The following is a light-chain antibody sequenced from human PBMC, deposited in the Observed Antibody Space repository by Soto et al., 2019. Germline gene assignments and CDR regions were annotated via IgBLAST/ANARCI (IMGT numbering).Light chain of an antibody. CDR3: QQRSSWT. CDR2: DAS. J-gene: IGKJ1*01. Sequence: EIVLTQSPATLSLSPGERATLSCRASQSVSSFLGWYQQKPGQAPRLLIYDASNRAPGIPARFSGRGSGTDFTLTISSLEPEDFAVYYCQQRSSWTFGQGTKVEIK. CDR1: QSVSSF. V-gene: IGKV3-11*01.